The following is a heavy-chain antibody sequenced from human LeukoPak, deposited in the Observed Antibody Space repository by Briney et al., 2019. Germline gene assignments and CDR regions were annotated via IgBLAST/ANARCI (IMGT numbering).Heavy chain of an antibody. CDR1: GFTFSSYS. V-gene: IGHV3-48*04. Sequence: GGSLRLSCAASGFTFSSYSMNWVRQAPGKGLEWVSCISSSSSTIYYADSVKGRFTISRDNAKNSLYLQMNSLRAEDTAVYYCARGSSLGHFDYWGQGTLVTVSS. D-gene: IGHD6-19*01. J-gene: IGHJ4*02. CDR2: ISSSSSTI. CDR3: ARGSSLGHFDY.